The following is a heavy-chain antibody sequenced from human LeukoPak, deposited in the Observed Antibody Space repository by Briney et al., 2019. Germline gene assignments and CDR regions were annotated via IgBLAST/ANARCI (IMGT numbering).Heavy chain of an antibody. CDR2: IYYSGSS. D-gene: IGHD3-10*01. J-gene: IGHJ4*02. CDR1: GGSISSSSYF. Sequence: SETLSLTCTVSGGSISSSSYFWGWIRQPPEKGLEWIGSIYYSGSSYYNPSLKSRVTISVDTSKNQFSLRLNSVTAADTAVYYCTRLEGDLSPAYRGQGTVVTVSS. V-gene: IGHV4-39*01. CDR3: TRLEGDLSPAY.